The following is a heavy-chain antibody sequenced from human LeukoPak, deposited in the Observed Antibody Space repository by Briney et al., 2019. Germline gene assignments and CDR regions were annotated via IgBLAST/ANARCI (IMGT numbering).Heavy chain of an antibody. J-gene: IGHJ4*02. Sequence: GGSLRLSCAASVFAFSNYGMHWVRQPPGKGLEWVTVISNDESNKYYADSVKGRFTISRDNSKNMLYLQMNSLRTEDTAVYYCAKVGSGNDYYWGQGTLVTVSS. V-gene: IGHV3-30*18. CDR2: ISNDESNK. D-gene: IGHD5-12*01. CDR1: VFAFSNYG. CDR3: AKVGSGNDYY.